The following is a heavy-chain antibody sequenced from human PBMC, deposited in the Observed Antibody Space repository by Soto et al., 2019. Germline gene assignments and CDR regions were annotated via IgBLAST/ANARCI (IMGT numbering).Heavy chain of an antibody. V-gene: IGHV3-53*01. CDR2: IYSGGST. D-gene: IGHD6-13*01. CDR1: GFTVSSNY. Sequence: GWSLRLSCAASGFTVSSNYMSWVRQAPGKGLEWVSFIYSGGSTYYADSVKGRFTISRDNSKNTLYLQMNSLRAEDTAVYYCARSEQQVVGHYYYYGMDVWGQGTTVTVSX. J-gene: IGHJ6*02. CDR3: ARSEQQVVGHYYYYGMDV.